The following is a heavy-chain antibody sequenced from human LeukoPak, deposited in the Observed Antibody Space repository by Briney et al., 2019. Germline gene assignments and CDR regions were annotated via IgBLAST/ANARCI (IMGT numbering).Heavy chain of an antibody. CDR3: AKVGAAGIVAAPRPFDI. D-gene: IGHD1-26*01. CDR1: GFTFRNYA. Sequence: GGSLRLSCAASGFTFRNYAMNWVRQAPGKGLEWVSSLTGNGVTKYYADSVKGRLTISRDKSKNTLYVQMNSLRAEETAIYYCAKVGAAGIVAAPRPFDIWGQGTMVTVSS. CDR2: LTGNGVTK. J-gene: IGHJ3*02. V-gene: IGHV3-23*01.